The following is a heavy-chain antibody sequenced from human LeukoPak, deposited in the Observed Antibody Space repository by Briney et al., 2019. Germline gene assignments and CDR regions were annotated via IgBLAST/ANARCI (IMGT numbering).Heavy chain of an antibody. CDR3: ARYYYDSSGGPLAFDI. CDR1: GGSISSGGYY. Sequence: SETLSLTCTVSGGSISSGGYYWSWIRQHPGKGLEWIGYIYYSGSTYYNPSLKSRVTISVDTSKNQFSLKLSSVTAADAAVYYCARYYYDSSGGPLAFDIWGQGTMVTVSS. D-gene: IGHD3-22*01. CDR2: IYYSGST. J-gene: IGHJ3*02. V-gene: IGHV4-31*03.